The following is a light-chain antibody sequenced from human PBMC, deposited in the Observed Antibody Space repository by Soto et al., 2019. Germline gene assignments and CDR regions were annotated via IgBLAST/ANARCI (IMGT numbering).Light chain of an antibody. V-gene: IGKV3-11*01. J-gene: IGKJ1*01. CDR1: QSVSSY. Sequence: EIVLTHSPATLSSSPGERATLSCRASQSVSSYLAWYQQKPGQVPRLVIYDASNRATGIPGRFSGSGSGTDFTLTISSLEPEDFGVYYCQQRSSWPRTFGQGTKVEIK. CDR3: QQRSSWPRT. CDR2: DAS.